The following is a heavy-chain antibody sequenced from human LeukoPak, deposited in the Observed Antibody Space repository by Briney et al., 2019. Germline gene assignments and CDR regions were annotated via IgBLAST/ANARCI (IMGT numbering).Heavy chain of an antibody. Sequence: GGSLRLSCAASGFTFSSYSMDWVRQAPGKGLEWVSYIGSSGSTIYYADSVKGRFTISRDNAKNSLYLQMNSLRAEGTAVYYCARVRISVIVVTADAFDIWGQGTMVTVSS. J-gene: IGHJ3*02. CDR3: ARVRISVIVVTADAFDI. D-gene: IGHD3-22*01. CDR2: IGSSGSTI. V-gene: IGHV3-48*04. CDR1: GFTFSSYS.